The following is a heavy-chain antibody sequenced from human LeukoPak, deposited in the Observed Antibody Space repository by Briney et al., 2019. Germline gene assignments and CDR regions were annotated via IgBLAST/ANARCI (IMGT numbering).Heavy chain of an antibody. Sequence: RPSETLSLTCAVYGGSFSGYYWSWIRQPPGKGLEWIGEINHSGSTNYNPSLKSRVTISVDTSKNQFSLKLSSVTAADTAVYYCARVYYGSGSFDYWGQGTLVTVSS. CDR2: INHSGST. CDR1: GGSFSGYY. J-gene: IGHJ4*02. D-gene: IGHD3-10*01. CDR3: ARVYYGSGSFDY. V-gene: IGHV4-34*01.